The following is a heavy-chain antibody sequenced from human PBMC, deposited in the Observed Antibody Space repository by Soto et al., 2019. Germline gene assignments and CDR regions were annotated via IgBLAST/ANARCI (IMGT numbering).Heavy chain of an antibody. D-gene: IGHD3-10*01. CDR1: GGSISSSNW. CDR2: IYHSGST. CDR3: ARDWMVRGYYYYGMDV. J-gene: IGHJ6*02. V-gene: IGHV4-4*02. Sequence: SETLSLTCAVSGGSISSSNWWSWVRQPPGKGMEWIGEIYHSGSTNYNPSLKSRVTISVDKSKNQFSLKLSSVTAADTAVYYCARDWMVRGYYYYGMDVWGQGTTVTVSS.